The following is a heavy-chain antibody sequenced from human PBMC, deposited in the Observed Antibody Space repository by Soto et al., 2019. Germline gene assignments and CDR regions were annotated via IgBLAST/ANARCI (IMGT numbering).Heavy chain of an antibody. Sequence: TLSLTCSAAGVSIKRGLICCVWIRQPPGKGLEWIGNIYYVGSTSYNPSLKSRVSMSVDTSKNQFSLKLTSVTAADTAVYYCARNTSRLGWFDSWGQGTLVTVS. CDR2: IYYVGST. V-gene: IGHV4-30-4*08. CDR1: GVSIKRGLIC. D-gene: IGHD7-27*01. J-gene: IGHJ5*01. CDR3: ARNTSRLGWFDS.